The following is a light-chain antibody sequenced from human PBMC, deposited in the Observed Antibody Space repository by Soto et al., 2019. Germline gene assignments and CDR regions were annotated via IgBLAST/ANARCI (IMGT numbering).Light chain of an antibody. CDR1: SADIGTYNS. Sequence: QSVLTQPASMSGSPGQSITISCTGTSADIGTYNSVSWYQQLPGKAPKLILYEVRNRPSGISNHFSGSKSGNTASLTISGLQSEDEADYYCSSFASSNLIFGGGTKVTVL. V-gene: IGLV2-14*01. CDR2: EVR. J-gene: IGLJ2*01. CDR3: SSFASSNLI.